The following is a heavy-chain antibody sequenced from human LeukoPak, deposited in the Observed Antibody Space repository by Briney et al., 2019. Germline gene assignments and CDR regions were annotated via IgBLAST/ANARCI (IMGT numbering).Heavy chain of an antibody. CDR1: GGSFSGYY. CDR3: ARGPRYYGSGSYYNSLYYFDY. D-gene: IGHD3-10*01. Sequence: SETLSLTCAVYGGSFSGYYWSWIRQPPGKGLEWIGEINHSGSTNYNPSLKSRVTISVDTSKNQFSLKLSSVTAADTAVYYCARGPRYYGSGSYYNSLYYFDYWGQGTLVTVSS. V-gene: IGHV4-34*01. J-gene: IGHJ4*02. CDR2: INHSGST.